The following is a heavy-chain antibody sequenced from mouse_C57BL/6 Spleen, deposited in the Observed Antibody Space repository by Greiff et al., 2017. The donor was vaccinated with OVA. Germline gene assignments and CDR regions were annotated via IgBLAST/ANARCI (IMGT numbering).Heavy chain of an antibody. V-gene: IGHV1-85*01. CDR1: GYTFTSYD. Sequence: VQLQQSGPELVKPGASVKLSCKASGYTFTSYDINWVKQRPGQGLEWIGWIYPRDGSTKYNEKFKGKATLTVDTSSSTAYMELHSLAYEDSAIYFYATSEVVARKYYAMDYWGQGTTLTVSS. CDR3: ATSEVVARKYYAMDY. J-gene: IGHJ4*01. D-gene: IGHD1-1*01. CDR2: IYPRDGST.